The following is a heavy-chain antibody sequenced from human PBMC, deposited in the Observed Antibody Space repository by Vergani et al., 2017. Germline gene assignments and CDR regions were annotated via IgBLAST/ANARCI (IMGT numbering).Heavy chain of an antibody. CDR2: IYLNDDQ. CDR3: VYRKTECGNTGCFYPFYFYYYMDV. CDR1: GFSLNTRGVS. D-gene: IGHD1-7*01. Sequence: QITLKESGPTLVKPTQTLTLTCTFSGFSLNTRGVSVAWIRQPPGKALDWLALIYLNDDQHYSPSLNNRVTITKDTSKNQVVLTMTNMDYVDTGTYYCVYRKTECGNTGCFYPFYFYYYMDVWGKGTTVTVSS. J-gene: IGHJ6*03. V-gene: IGHV2-5*04.